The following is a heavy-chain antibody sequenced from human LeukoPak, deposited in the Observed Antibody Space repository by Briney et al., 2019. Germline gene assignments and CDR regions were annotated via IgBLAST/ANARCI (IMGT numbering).Heavy chain of an antibody. J-gene: IGHJ5*02. Sequence: GGSLRLSCAASGFTFSSYWMSWVRQAPGKWLEWVANIKQDGSEKYYVDSGKGRFTISRDNAKNALYLQMNSLRDEETAVYYCARSLSSTGWSYTFAPWGQGKLVTVSS. CDR2: IKQDGSEK. D-gene: IGHD6-19*01. V-gene: IGHV3-7*01. CDR3: ARSLSSTGWSYTFAP. CDR1: GFTFSSYW.